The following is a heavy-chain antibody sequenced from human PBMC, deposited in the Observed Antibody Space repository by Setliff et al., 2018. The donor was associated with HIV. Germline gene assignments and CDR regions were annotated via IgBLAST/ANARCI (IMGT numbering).Heavy chain of an antibody. D-gene: IGHD3-22*01. CDR1: GGSISSSSYY. V-gene: IGHV4-39*01. CDR2: IFYSGSA. J-gene: IGHJ4*02. CDR3: ARQAWHSGRNGYFVDY. Sequence: TLSLTCTVSGGSISSSSYYWGWIRQPPGKGREWIGSIFYSGSANYNPSLRSPVAISVDTSKNQFSLKLSSATAADTAVYYCARQAWHSGRNGYFVDYWGQGMLVTVSS.